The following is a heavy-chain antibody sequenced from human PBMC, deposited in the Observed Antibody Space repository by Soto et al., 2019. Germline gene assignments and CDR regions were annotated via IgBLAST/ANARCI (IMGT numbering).Heavy chain of an antibody. CDR1: GFTFSSYA. J-gene: IGHJ6*03. CDR2: LRGSGGST. Sequence: VQLLESGGGLVQPGGSLRLSCAASGFTFSSYAMSWVRQAPGKGLEWVSALRGSGGSTYSADSVKGRFTISRDNSKNTLYLQMNSLRAEDTAVYYCAKGTGTSYYYYYMDVWGKGTTVTVSS. CDR3: AKGTGTSYYYYYMDV. D-gene: IGHD1-7*01. V-gene: IGHV3-23*01.